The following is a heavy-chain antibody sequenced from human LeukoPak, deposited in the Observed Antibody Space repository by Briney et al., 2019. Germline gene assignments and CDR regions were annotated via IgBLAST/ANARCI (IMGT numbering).Heavy chain of an antibody. CDR2: ISGSGGST. CDR3: AKSQLRYCSGGSCFDAFDI. Sequence: PGGSLRLSCAASGFTFSSYAMSWVRQAPGKGLEWVSAISGSGGSTYYADSVKGRFTISRDNSKNTLYLQMHSLRAEDTALYYCAKSQLRYCSGGSCFDAFDIWGQGTMVTVSS. CDR1: GFTFSSYA. V-gene: IGHV3-23*01. J-gene: IGHJ3*02. D-gene: IGHD2-15*01.